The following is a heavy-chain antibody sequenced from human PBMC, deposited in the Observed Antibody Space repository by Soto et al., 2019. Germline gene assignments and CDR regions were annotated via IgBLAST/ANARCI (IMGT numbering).Heavy chain of an antibody. CDR2: IYYSGST. Sequence: KSSETLSLTCTVSCGSISSSSYYWGWIRQPPGKGLEWIGSIYYSGSTYYNPSLKSRVTISVDTSKNQFSLKLSSVTAADTAVYYCARHLRSSGWYPLGSWFDPWGQGTLVTVSS. V-gene: IGHV4-39*01. CDR3: ARHLRSSGWYPLGSWFDP. J-gene: IGHJ5*02. D-gene: IGHD6-19*01. CDR1: CGSISSSSYY.